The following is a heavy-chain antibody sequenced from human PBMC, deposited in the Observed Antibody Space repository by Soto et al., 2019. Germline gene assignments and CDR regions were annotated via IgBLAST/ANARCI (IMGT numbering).Heavy chain of an antibody. J-gene: IGHJ5*02. CDR2: IYYSGST. CDR3: ARSENWFDP. CDR1: GGSISSYY. Sequence: SETLSVTCTVSGGSISSYYWSWIRQPPGKGLEWIGYIYYSGSTNYNPSLKSRVTISVDTSKNQFSLKLSSVTAADTAVYYCARSENWFDPWGQGTLVTVSS. V-gene: IGHV4-59*01.